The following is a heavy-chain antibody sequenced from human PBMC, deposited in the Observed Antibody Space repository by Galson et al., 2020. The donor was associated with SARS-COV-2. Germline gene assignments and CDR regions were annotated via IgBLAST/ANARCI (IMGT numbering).Heavy chain of an antibody. V-gene: IGHV3-30-3*01. J-gene: IGHJ3*02. Sequence: TGGSLRLSCAASGFTFSSYAMHWVRQAPGKGLEWVAVISYDGSKKYYADSVKGRFTISRDNSKNTLYLQMNSLRAEDTAVYYCARVYQPDMITVGGVIVPLAAFDIWGQGTMVTVSS. CDR1: GFTFSSYA. CDR2: ISYDGSKK. D-gene: IGHD3-16*02. CDR3: ARVYQPDMITVGGVIVPLAAFDI.